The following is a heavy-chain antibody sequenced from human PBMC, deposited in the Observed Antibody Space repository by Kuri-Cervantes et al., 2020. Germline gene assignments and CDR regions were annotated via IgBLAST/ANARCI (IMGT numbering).Heavy chain of an antibody. J-gene: IGHJ3*02. CDR2: INKDGSEK. CDR3: ARAITRNDAFNI. V-gene: IGHV3-7*04. Sequence: GESLKISCAASGFTFSSYWMRWVRQAPGKGLEWVANINKDGSEKYYVDSVKGRFTISRDNAKNSLYLQMNKLRAEDTDVYYCARAITRNDAFNIWGQGTMVTVSS. CDR1: GFTFSSYW.